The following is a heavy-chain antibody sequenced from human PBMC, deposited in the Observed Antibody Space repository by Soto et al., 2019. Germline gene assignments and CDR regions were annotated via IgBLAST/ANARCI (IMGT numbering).Heavy chain of an antibody. J-gene: IGHJ1*01. CDR3: ARSLPYYDSNGYREYFQH. CDR1: GYIFTAFG. D-gene: IGHD3-22*01. CDR2: ISGYNDKT. V-gene: IGHV1-18*01. Sequence: VASVKVSCKTSGYIFTAFGISWVRQAPGQGLEWMGWISGYNDKTNYAQKLQGRVTMTTDTSTSTAYMELRSLRSDDTAVYYCARSLPYYDSNGYREYFQHWGQGTPVTVSS.